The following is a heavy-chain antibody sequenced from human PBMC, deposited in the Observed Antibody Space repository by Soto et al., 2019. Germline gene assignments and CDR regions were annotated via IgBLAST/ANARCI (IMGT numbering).Heavy chain of an antibody. Sequence: PGGSLRLSCAASGFTLNNYWMHWVRQAPGMGLVWVSRINGDATSTSYADSVKGRFTISRDNARNTLYLQMNSLRAEDTALYYCARGDIAAETFFYYYGMDLWGQGTTVTAP. CDR3: ARGDIAAETFFYYYGMDL. CDR1: GFTLNNYW. CDR2: INGDATST. V-gene: IGHV3-74*01. D-gene: IGHD6-13*01. J-gene: IGHJ6*02.